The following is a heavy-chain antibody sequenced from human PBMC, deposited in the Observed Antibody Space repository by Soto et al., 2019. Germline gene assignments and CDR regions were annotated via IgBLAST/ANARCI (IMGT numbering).Heavy chain of an antibody. D-gene: IGHD2-15*01. CDR2: INTNNGNT. CDR3: ARDLLGSFDV. J-gene: IGHJ3*01. CDR1: GYTFTSYG. V-gene: IGHV1-18*01. Sequence: QVQLVQSGAVVKKPGASVKVSCKASGYTFTSYGIGWVRQAPGQGLEWMGGINTNNGNTNSAQRLQGRVTMTADTSTRTGYMELRSLRSDDTAIYYCARDLLGSFDVWGQGTMVTISS.